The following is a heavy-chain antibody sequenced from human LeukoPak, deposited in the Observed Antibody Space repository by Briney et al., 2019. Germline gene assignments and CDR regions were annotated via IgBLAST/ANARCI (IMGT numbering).Heavy chain of an antibody. J-gene: IGHJ4*02. CDR2: ISISGTKT. D-gene: IGHD4-17*01. CDR3: ARDQNGDLDY. V-gene: IGHV3-23*01. Sequence: GSLRLSCAASEFDFSTHAMTWVRQAPGKGLEWVSAISISGTKTYYADSVKGRFTISRDNSKNTLYLQMYSLRAEDTAVYYCARDQNGDLDYWGQGTLVTVSS. CDR1: EFDFSTHA.